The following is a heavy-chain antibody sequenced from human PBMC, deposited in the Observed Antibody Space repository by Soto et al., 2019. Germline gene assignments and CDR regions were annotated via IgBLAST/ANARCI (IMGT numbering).Heavy chain of an antibody. D-gene: IGHD3-9*01. J-gene: IGHJ4*02. V-gene: IGHV1-8*01. CDR2: MXXXRXHX. Sequence: GASVKVSCKASGYNISSYDIILVRQAAGQGLEWXGXMXXXRXHXXXVXXXGGRVTMTTNISASTAYMELSGLRSDDTGVYYCARAAYRSLWFLSHWGQGTLVTVSS. CDR3: ARAAYRSLWFLSH. CDR1: GYNISSYD.